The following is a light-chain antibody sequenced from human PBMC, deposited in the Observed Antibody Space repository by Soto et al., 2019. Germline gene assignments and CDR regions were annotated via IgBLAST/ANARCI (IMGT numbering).Light chain of an antibody. CDR2: DAS. V-gene: IGKV3-11*01. J-gene: IGKJ5*01. CDR1: QSVSSY. Sequence: EIVLTQSPATLSLSPGERATLSCRASQSVSSYLAWYQQKPGQAPRLLIYDASNRATGILARFSGSGSGTDFTLTISRKEPEDFAVYSCQQRSNWPRLTFGQGTRLEI. CDR3: QQRSNWPRLT.